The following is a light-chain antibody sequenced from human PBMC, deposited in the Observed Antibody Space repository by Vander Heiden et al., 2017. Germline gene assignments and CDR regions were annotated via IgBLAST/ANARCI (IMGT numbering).Light chain of an antibody. CDR2: KAS. CDR3: QQYNSYWT. Sequence: DLQMTQSPSTLSSSRGDRVTITCRASQSISSWLAWYQQKPGKAPKLLIYKASSLESGVPSRFSGSGSGTEFPLTISSLQPDYFATYYCQQYNSYWTFGQGTKVEIK. J-gene: IGKJ1*01. CDR1: QSISSW. V-gene: IGKV1-5*03.